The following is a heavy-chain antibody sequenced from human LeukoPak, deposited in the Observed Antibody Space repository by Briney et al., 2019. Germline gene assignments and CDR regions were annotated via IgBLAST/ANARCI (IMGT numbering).Heavy chain of an antibody. V-gene: IGHV4-30-2*01. CDR1: GGSISSGGYS. CDR2: IYHSGST. Sequence: SQTLSLTCAVSGGSISSGGYSWGWIRQPPGKGLEWIGYIYHSGSTYYNPSLKSRVTISVDRSKNQFSLKLSSVTAADTAVYYCARVVDDILTGYYIKAFDIWGQGTMVTVSS. J-gene: IGHJ3*02. CDR3: ARVVDDILTGYYIKAFDI. D-gene: IGHD3-9*01.